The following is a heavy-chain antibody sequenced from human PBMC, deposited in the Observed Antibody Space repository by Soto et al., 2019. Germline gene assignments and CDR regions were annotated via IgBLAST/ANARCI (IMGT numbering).Heavy chain of an antibody. J-gene: IGHJ4*02. CDR1: GFTFSSYA. D-gene: IGHD6-13*01. Sequence: GGSLRLSCAASGFTFSSYAMSWVRQAPGKGLEWVSAISGSGGSTYYADSVKGRFTISRDNSKNTLYLQMNSLRAEDTAVYYCAKDLLPLTPYSSSWYPYFDYWGQGTLVTVSS. V-gene: IGHV3-23*01. CDR3: AKDLLPLTPYSSSWYPYFDY. CDR2: ISGSGGST.